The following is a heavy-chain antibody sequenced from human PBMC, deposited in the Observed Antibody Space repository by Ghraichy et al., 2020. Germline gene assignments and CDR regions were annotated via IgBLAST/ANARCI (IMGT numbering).Heavy chain of an antibody. CDR2: ISIYNGAT. V-gene: IGHV1-18*01. CDR3: ARGGGSSSGGLDV. CDR1: GYTFTTYD. Sequence: ASVKVSCKASGYTFTTYDFSWVRQAPGRGLEWMGWISIYNGATNYAQKLRGRVTMTTETSTSTAYMELRSLRSDDTAVYFCARGGGSSSGGLDVWGQGTTVTVSS. D-gene: IGHD6-6*01. J-gene: IGHJ6*02.